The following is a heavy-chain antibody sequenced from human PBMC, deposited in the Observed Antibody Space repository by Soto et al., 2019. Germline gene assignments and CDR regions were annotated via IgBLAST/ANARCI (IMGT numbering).Heavy chain of an antibody. CDR2: ISSSGSTI. D-gene: IGHD5-12*01. J-gene: IGHJ4*02. Sequence: GGSLRLSCAASGFTFSSYEMNWVRQAPGKGLEWVSYISSSGSTIYYADSVKGRFTISRDNAKNSLYLQMNSLRAEDTAVYYCARGSEGDGYNLRRYYFDYWGQGTLVTVSS. CDR1: GFTFSSYE. V-gene: IGHV3-48*03. CDR3: ARGSEGDGYNLRRYYFDY.